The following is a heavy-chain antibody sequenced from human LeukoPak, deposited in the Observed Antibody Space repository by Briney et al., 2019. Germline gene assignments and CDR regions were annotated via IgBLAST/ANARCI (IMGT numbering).Heavy chain of an antibody. CDR3: ARDRYGDGFAHFDY. D-gene: IGHD5-24*01. V-gene: IGHV1-2*02. CDR1: GYTFTSYA. J-gene: IGHJ4*02. Sequence: ASVTVSCKASGYTFTSYAMHWVRQAPGQGLEWMGWITPSGGTNYPQKFQGRVAITRDTSITTAYMDLSRLTSDDTAVYYCARDRYGDGFAHFDYWGQEALVTVSS. CDR2: ITPSGGT.